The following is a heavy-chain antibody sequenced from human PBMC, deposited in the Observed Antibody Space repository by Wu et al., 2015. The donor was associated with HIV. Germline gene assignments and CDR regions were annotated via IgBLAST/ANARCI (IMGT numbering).Heavy chain of an antibody. D-gene: IGHD4-17*01. CDR3: ARVPNAGGDYLDAFDI. Sequence: QVQLVQSGAEVKKPGASVKVSCKASGYTFTGYYMHWVRQAPGQGLEWMGWINPNSGGTNYAQKFQGRVTMTRDTSISTAYMELSRLRSDDTAVYYCARVPNAGGDYLDAFDIWGQGTMVTVSS. J-gene: IGHJ3*02. CDR1: GYTFTGYY. V-gene: IGHV1-2*02. CDR2: INPNSGGT.